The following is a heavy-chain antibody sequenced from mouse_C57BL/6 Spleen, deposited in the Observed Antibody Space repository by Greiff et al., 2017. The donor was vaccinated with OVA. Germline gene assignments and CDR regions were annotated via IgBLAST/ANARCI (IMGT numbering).Heavy chain of an antibody. Sequence: QVQLQQPGTELVKPGASVKLSCKASGYTFTSYWMHWVKQRPGQGLEWIGNINPSNGGTNYNEKFKSKATLTVDKSSSTAYMQLSSLTSEDSAVDYCARFATVDYAMDYWGQGTSVTVSS. CDR2: INPSNGGT. V-gene: IGHV1-53*01. J-gene: IGHJ4*01. CDR3: ARFATVDYAMDY. D-gene: IGHD1-1*01. CDR1: GYTFTSYW.